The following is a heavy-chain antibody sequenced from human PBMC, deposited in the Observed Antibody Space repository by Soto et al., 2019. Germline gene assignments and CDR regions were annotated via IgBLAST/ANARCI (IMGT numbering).Heavy chain of an antibody. V-gene: IGHV1-18*04. CDR1: GYTFTNYY. Sequence: ASVKVSCKASGYTFTNYYMHWVRQAPGQGLEWMGWISAYNGNTNYAQKVQGRVTMTTDTSTSTAYMELRSLRSDDTAVYYCARAVDYYDSSGYYTHEYFQHWGQGTLVTVSS. J-gene: IGHJ1*01. CDR3: ARAVDYYDSSGYYTHEYFQH. CDR2: ISAYNGNT. D-gene: IGHD3-22*01.